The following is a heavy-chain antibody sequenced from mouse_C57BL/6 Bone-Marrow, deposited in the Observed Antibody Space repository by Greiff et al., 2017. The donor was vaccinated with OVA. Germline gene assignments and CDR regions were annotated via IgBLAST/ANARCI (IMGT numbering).Heavy chain of an antibody. D-gene: IGHD2-3*01. CDR2: IDPENGDN. V-gene: IGHV14-4*01. CDR1: GFNIKDDY. Sequence: EVQLQQSGAELVRPGASVKLSCTASGFNIKDDYMHWVKQRPEQGLEWIGWIDPENGDNEYASQFLGQATITAEPSSNTASLELSSLTSEDTDVYYCTTPLYDCVSRWVAYWGQGTLVTVSA. CDR3: TTPLYDCVSRWVAY. J-gene: IGHJ3*01.